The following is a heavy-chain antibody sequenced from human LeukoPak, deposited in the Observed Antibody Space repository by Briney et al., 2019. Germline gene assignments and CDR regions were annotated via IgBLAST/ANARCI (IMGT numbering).Heavy chain of an antibody. CDR3: AREGQGTSYFDY. V-gene: IGHV4-4*02. CDR2: IFHSGST. J-gene: IGHJ4*02. Sequence: SETLSLTCAVSGDSITSGNWWSWVRQPPGRGLEWIGEIFHSGSTNYNPSLKSRVSISVDKSKNHFSLKLNSVTAADTAVYYCAREGQGTSYFDYWGQGTLVTVSS. CDR1: GDSITSGNW.